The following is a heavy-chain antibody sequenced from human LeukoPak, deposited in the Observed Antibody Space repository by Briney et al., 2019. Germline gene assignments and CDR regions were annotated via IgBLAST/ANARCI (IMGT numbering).Heavy chain of an antibody. Sequence: GGSLRLSCAASGFTFSSYGMHWVRQAPGKGLEWVAVISYDGSNKYYADSVKGRFTISRDNAKNSLYLQMNSLRAEDTAVYYCARSLFYDSSGWGHWGQGTLVTVSS. J-gene: IGHJ4*02. V-gene: IGHV3-30*03. D-gene: IGHD3-22*01. CDR2: ISYDGSNK. CDR1: GFTFSSYG. CDR3: ARSLFYDSSGWGH.